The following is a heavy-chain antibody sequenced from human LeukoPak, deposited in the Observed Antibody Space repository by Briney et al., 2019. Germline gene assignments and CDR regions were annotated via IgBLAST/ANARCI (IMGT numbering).Heavy chain of an antibody. CDR1: GFTFSSYW. D-gene: IGHD2-2*01. CDR3: VRERYCGTTSCYSLFDY. J-gene: IGHJ4*02. V-gene: IGHV3-7*01. Sequence: PGGSLRLSCAASGFTFSSYWMSWVRQAPGKGLEWVANIKQDGSEKYYVDSVKGRFTISRDNAKNSLYLQMNSLRAEDTAVYYCVRERYCGTTSCYSLFDYWGQGTLVTVSS. CDR2: IKQDGSEK.